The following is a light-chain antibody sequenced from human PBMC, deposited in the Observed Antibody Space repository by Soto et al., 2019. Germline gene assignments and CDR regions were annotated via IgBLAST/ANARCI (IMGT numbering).Light chain of an antibody. J-gene: IGLJ1*01. CDR1: SRDVGGYNY. CDR2: EVS. Sequence: QSVLTQPPSASGSPGQSVTISCPGTSRDVGGYNYVSWYQQHPGKAPKLMIYEVSKRPSGVPDRFSGSKSGNTASLTVSGLQAEDEADYYCSSYAGSNNLVFGTGTKLTVL. CDR3: SSYAGSNNLV. V-gene: IGLV2-8*01.